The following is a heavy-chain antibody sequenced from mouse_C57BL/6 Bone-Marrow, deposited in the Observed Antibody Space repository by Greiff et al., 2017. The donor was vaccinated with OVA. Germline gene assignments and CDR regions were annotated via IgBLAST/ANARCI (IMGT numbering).Heavy chain of an antibody. J-gene: IGHJ4*01. V-gene: IGHV1-58*01. CDR2: IYIGNGYT. D-gene: IGHD1-1*01. CDR1: GYTFTSYG. Sequence: EVQLQESGAELVRPGSSVKMSCKTSGYTFTSYGINWVKQRPGQGLEWIGYIYIGNGYTEYNEKFKGKATLTSDTSSSTAYMQRSSLTSEDSAIYFCASPYYYGSSLYYAMDYWGQGTSVTVSS. CDR3: ASPYYYGSSLYYAMDY.